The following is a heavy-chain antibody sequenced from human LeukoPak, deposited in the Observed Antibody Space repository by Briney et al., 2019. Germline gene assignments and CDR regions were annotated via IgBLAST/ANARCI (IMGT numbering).Heavy chain of an antibody. J-gene: IGHJ3*02. V-gene: IGHV4-59*08. CDR3: ARLHDAFDI. Sequence: SCTLSIPCTVTNSSISGYCWSWIRQPTGKGLDWIAYIYYSENTNYNPSLRGRGTISVDTSKNQFSLRLSSVTAADTAVYYCARLHDAFDIWGQGTVVSVSS. CDR2: IYYSENT. CDR1: NSSISGYC.